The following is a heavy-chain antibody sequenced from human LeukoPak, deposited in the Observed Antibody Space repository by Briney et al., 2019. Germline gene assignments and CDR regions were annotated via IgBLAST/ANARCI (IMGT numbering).Heavy chain of an antibody. D-gene: IGHD3-3*01. J-gene: IGHJ6*02. Sequence: PGGSLRLSCAASGFTFSDYYMSWIRQAPGKGLEWVSYISSSGSTIYYADSVKGRFTISRDNAKNSLYLQMNSLRAEDTAVYYCXXXLEWLPHNYYYGMDVWGQGTTVTVSS. CDR3: XXXLEWLPHNYYYGMDV. V-gene: IGHV3-11*01. CDR2: ISSSGSTI. CDR1: GFTFSDYY.